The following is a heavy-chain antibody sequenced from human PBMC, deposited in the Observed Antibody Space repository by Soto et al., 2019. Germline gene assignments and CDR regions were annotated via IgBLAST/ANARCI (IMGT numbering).Heavy chain of an antibody. CDR1: GGTFSSYA. CDR2: IIPIFGTA. J-gene: IGHJ3*02. V-gene: IGHV1-69*12. CDR3: MTASYDDHPDAVDI. Sequence: QVQLVQSGAEVKKPGSSVKVSCKASGGTFSSYAISWVRQAPGQGLEWMGGIIPIFGTANYAQKFQGRVTITAGESMSIAYMELSSLRSEDTAVHYCMTASYDDHPDAVDIWGQGTMVTVSS. D-gene: IGHD5-12*01.